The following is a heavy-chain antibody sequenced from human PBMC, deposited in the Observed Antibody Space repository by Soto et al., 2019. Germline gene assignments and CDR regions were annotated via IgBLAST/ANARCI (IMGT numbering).Heavy chain of an antibody. CDR2: ISSGGTYT. CDR1: GFAFSNYA. Sequence: GGSLRLSCAASGFAFSNYAMTWVRQAPGKGLEWVSAISSGGTYTDYADSVKGRFTLSRDNSKDMVYLQMNSLRAEDTAVYHCAYDSSRYNYAFYNYFHYWGQGTLVTVSS. D-gene: IGHD5-18*01. J-gene: IGHJ4*02. V-gene: IGHV3-23*01. CDR3: AYDSSRYNYAFYNYFHY.